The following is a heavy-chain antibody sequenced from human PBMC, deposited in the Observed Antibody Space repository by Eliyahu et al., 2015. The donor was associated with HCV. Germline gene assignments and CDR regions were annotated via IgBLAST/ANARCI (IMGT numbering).Heavy chain of an antibody. V-gene: IGHV3-9*01. J-gene: IGHJ6*02. D-gene: IGHD4-23*01. CDR2: ISWNGGLI. CDR3: IKESGNGAMDV. CDR1: GIPFNNNV. Sequence: EVQLVESGGGFVQPGRSLRLSCVASGIPFNNNVMHWVRQAPGKGLEWVAGISWNGGLIGYAVXVRGRFTASRDNAKNSLYLQMNSLRTDDTALYYCIKESGNGAMDVWGRGATVTVSS.